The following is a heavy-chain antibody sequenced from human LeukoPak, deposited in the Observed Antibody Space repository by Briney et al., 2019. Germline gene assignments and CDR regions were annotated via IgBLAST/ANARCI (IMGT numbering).Heavy chain of an antibody. CDR2: TSSNGGST. D-gene: IGHD6-13*01. CDR3: VKGQQPREVDY. CDR1: GFTFSSYA. J-gene: IGHJ4*02. V-gene: IGHV3-64D*06. Sequence: GGSLRLSCSASGFTFSSYAMHWVRQAPGKGLEYVSATSSNGGSTYYADSVKGRFTISRDNSKNTLYLQMSSLRAEDTAVYYCVKGQQPREVDYWGQGTLVTVSS.